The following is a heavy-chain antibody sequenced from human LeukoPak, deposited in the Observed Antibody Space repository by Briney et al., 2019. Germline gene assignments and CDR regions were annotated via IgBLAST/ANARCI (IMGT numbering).Heavy chain of an antibody. Sequence: GGSLRLSCAASGFTFDDYAMHWVRQAPGKGLEWVSGISWNSGSIGYADSVKGRFTISRDNPKNSLYLQMNSLRGEDMALYYCAKGLVGSSIADFFDYWGQGILVTVSS. CDR2: ISWNSGSI. J-gene: IGHJ4*02. V-gene: IGHV3-9*03. CDR1: GFTFDDYA. D-gene: IGHD6-6*01. CDR3: AKGLVGSSIADFFDY.